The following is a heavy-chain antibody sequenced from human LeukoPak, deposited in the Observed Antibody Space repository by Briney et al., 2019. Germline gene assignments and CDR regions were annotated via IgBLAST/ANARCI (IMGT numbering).Heavy chain of an antibody. V-gene: IGHV3-74*01. CDR1: GFTFSSYW. Sequence: GGSLRLSCAASGFTFSSYWMHWVRQAPGKGLVWVSRINSDGSSTSYADSVKGRFTISRDNAKNTLYLQMNSLRAEDTAVYYCARVSSSWYYYYYYMDVWGQGTLVTVSS. J-gene: IGHJ6*03. CDR2: INSDGSST. D-gene: IGHD6-13*01. CDR3: ARVSSSWYYYYYYMDV.